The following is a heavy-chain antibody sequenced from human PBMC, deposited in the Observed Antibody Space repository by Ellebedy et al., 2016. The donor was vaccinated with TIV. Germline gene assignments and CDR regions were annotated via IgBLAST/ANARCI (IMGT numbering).Heavy chain of an antibody. D-gene: IGHD3-3*01. CDR1: GFTFSNYA. Sequence: GESLKISCAASGFTFSNYAMSWVRQAPGKGLEWVATIDFSGTGTYYADSVKGRFIISRDNTKNLVFLQMNSLGVEDTAVYYCARDGSEWSRDHWGQGTLVTVSS. J-gene: IGHJ4*02. CDR2: IDFSGTGT. V-gene: IGHV3-21*06. CDR3: ARDGSEWSRDH.